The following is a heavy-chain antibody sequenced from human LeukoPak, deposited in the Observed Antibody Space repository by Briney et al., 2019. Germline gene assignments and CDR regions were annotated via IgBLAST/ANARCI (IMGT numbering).Heavy chain of an antibody. V-gene: IGHV3-21*01. CDR2: ISSSSSYI. J-gene: IGHJ6*02. CDR3: ARDYYGSGSYYYYYYGMDV. CDR1: GFTFSSYN. D-gene: IGHD3-10*01. Sequence: GGSLRLSCAASGFTFSSYNMNWVRQAPGKGLEWVSSISSSSSYIYYADSVRGRFTISRDNAKNSLYLQINSLRAEDTAVYYCARDYYGSGSYYYYYYGMDVWGQGTTVTVSS.